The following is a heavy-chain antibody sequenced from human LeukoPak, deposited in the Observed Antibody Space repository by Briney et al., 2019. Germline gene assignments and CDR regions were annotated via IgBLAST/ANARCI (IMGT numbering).Heavy chain of an antibody. CDR3: ARGAWAFDI. V-gene: IGHV1-46*01. CDR1: GYTFTSYY. J-gene: IGHJ3*02. Sequence: ASVKVSCKASGYTFTSYYMHWVRQAPGQGLEWMGIINPSGGSTSYAQKFQGRVTMTRDTSISTAYMELSRLRSDDTAVYYCARGAWAFDIWGQGTMVTVSS. CDR2: INPSGGST.